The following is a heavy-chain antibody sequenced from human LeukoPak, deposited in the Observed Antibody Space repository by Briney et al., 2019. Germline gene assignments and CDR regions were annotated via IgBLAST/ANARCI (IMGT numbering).Heavy chain of an antibody. CDR2: MNPNSGNT. CDR3: ARDRGYYGMDV. Sequence: ASVKVSCKASGYTFTSYDINWGRQATGQGLGWMGWMNPNSGNTGYAQKFQGRVTMTRNTSISTAYTELSSLRSEDTAVYYCARDRGYYGMDVWGQGTTVTVYS. CDR1: GYTFTSYD. V-gene: IGHV1-8*01. J-gene: IGHJ6*02.